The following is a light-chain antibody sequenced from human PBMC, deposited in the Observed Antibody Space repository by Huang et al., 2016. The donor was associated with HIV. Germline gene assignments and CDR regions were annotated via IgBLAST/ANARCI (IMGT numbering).Light chain of an antibody. CDR1: QTVNST. Sequence: EIVMTQSPATLSVSPGERATLSCRASQTVNSTLAWYQHKPGQAPRLLIYVASTRATGVPAMFSGSGSGTKFTLTISSLQSEDFAVYYCQQYNNWLAFGQGTKVEIK. J-gene: IGKJ1*01. V-gene: IGKV3-15*01. CDR3: QQYNNWLA. CDR2: VAS.